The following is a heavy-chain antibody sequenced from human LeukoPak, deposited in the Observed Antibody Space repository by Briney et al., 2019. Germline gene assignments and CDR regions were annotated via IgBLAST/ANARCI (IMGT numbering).Heavy chain of an antibody. Sequence: GRSLRLSCAASGFTFDDYAMHWVRQAPGKGLEWVSGISWNSGSIGYADSVKGRFTISRDNAKNSLYLQMNSLRAEDTALYYCARDRRGYYNWFDPWGQGTLVTVSS. CDR3: ARDRRGYYNWFDP. J-gene: IGHJ5*02. V-gene: IGHV3-9*01. D-gene: IGHD5-18*01. CDR1: GFTFDDYA. CDR2: ISWNSGSI.